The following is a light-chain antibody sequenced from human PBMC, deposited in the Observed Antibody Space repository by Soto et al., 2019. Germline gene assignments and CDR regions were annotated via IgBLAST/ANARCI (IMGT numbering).Light chain of an antibody. J-gene: IGKJ1*01. V-gene: IGKV1-5*03. Sequence: DIQMTQSPSTLSGSVGDRVTITCRASQTISSWLAWYQQKPGKAPKLLIYKASTLKSGVPSRFSGSGSGTEFTLTISSLQPDDFAPYYCQHYNSYGTFGQGTKVGIK. CDR1: QTISSW. CDR2: KAS. CDR3: QHYNSYGT.